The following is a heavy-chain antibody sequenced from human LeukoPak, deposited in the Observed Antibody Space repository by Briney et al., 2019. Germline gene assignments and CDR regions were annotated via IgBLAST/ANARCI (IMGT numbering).Heavy chain of an antibody. Sequence: SVKVSCKTSGGTLSNYPIRWVRQAPGQGLEWMGGIMPIFGTAHYAEKFQASVTITADESTNTVFMELRSLKSEDTAVYYCGRGPEIEVAGTTFGEYKWFHPWGQGTLLTVSS. CDR1: GGTLSNYP. V-gene: IGHV1-69*01. CDR2: IMPIFGTA. J-gene: IGHJ5*02. D-gene: IGHD6-19*01. CDR3: GRGPEIEVAGTTFGEYKWFHP.